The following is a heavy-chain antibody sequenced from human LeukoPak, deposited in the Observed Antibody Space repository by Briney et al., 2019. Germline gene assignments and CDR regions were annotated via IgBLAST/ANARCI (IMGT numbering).Heavy chain of an antibody. CDR1: GSTFTVYY. Sequence: ASVKVSCSASGSTFTVYYIHWVRQAPGQGLGWMGWINPNSGDTIYAQKFQGRVTMTGDTSITEAYMELTSLKSDDTAVYYCARGYSYGLWRAFDIWGQGTMVTVSS. CDR3: ARGYSYGLWRAFDI. J-gene: IGHJ3*02. D-gene: IGHD5-18*01. CDR2: INPNSGDT. V-gene: IGHV1-2*02.